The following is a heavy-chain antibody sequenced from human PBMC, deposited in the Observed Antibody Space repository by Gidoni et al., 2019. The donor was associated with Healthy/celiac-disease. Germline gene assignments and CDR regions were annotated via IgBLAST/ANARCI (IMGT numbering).Heavy chain of an antibody. Sequence: QVQLQQWGAGLLKPSETLSLTCAVYGGSFSGYYWSWIRQPPGKGLEWIGEINHSGSTNYNPSLKSRVTISVDTSKNQFSLKRSSVTAADTAVYYCAREIGDLGYWGQGTLVTVSS. D-gene: IGHD3-16*01. J-gene: IGHJ4*02. CDR3: AREIGDLGY. CDR1: GGSFSGYY. V-gene: IGHV4-34*01. CDR2: INHSGST.